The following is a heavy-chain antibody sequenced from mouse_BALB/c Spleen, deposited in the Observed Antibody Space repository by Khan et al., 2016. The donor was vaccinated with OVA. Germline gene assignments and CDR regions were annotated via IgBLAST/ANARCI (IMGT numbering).Heavy chain of an antibody. CDR3: ARRGLRWDFDY. D-gene: IGHD1-1*01. CDR1: GYTFINYW. Sequence: VQLKESGAELAKPGASVKMSCKASGYTFINYWILWVKQRPGQGLEWIGYINPSTGYTEYNQNFKDKATLTADKSSSTAYMQLSSLTSEDSGVYYCARRGLRWDFDYWGQGTTLTVSS. CDR2: INPSTGYT. V-gene: IGHV1-7*01. J-gene: IGHJ2*01.